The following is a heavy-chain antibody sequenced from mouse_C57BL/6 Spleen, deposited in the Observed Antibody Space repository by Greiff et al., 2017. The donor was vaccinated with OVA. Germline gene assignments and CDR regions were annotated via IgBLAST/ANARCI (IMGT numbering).Heavy chain of an antibody. J-gene: IGHJ2*01. CDR3: ARDLAVVATGGY. CDR2: INPNNGGT. CDR1: GYTFTDYY. Sequence: VQLQQSGPELVKPGASVKISCKASGYTFTDYYMNWVKQSHGKSLEWIGDINPNNGGTSYNQKFKGKATLTVDKSSSTAYMELRSLTSEDSAVYYCARDLAVVATGGYWGQGTTLTVSS. V-gene: IGHV1-26*01. D-gene: IGHD1-1*01.